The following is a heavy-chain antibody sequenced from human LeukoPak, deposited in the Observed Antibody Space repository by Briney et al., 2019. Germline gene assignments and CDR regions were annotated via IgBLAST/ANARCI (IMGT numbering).Heavy chain of an antibody. CDR3: ARGFRLGNYGFWSGYYYYFDY. Sequence: SETLSLTCTVSGGSISSSSYYWGWIRQPPGKGLEWIGSIYYSGSTYYNPSLKSRVTISVDTSKNQFSLKLSSVTAADTAVYYCARGFRLGNYGFWSGYYYYFDYWGQGTLVTVSS. CDR1: GGSISSSSYY. D-gene: IGHD3-3*01. V-gene: IGHV4-39*07. CDR2: IYYSGST. J-gene: IGHJ4*02.